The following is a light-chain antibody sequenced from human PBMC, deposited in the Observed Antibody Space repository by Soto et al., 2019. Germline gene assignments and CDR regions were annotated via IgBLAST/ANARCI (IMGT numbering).Light chain of an antibody. V-gene: IGKV1-39*01. Sequence: DIQMTQSPSSLSASVGDRVTITCRASQPISRFLNWYQQKPGKAPELLIYTASRLQTGVPSRFSGSGSGTNFTLTFGILKPEDFEPSSGNKGPSMLKPSGPGTKGISN. J-gene: IGKJ3*01. CDR3: NKGPSMLKP. CDR1: QPISRF. CDR2: TAS.